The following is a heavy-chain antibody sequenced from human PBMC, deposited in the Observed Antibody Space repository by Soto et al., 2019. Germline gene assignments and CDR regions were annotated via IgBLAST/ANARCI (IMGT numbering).Heavy chain of an antibody. J-gene: IGHJ4*02. CDR2: ISAYNGNT. CDR3: ARDDLDYDFWSGVGY. D-gene: IGHD3-3*01. CDR1: GYTFTSYG. Sequence: QVQLVQSGAEVKKPGASVRVSCKASGYTFTSYGISWVRQAPGQGLEWMGWISAYNGNTNYAQKLQGRVTMTTDTSTSTAYMELRSLRSDDTAVYYCARDDLDYDFWSGVGYWGQGTLVTVSS. V-gene: IGHV1-18*04.